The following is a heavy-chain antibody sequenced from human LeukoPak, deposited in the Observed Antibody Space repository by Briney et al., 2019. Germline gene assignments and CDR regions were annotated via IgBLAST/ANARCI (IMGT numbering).Heavy chain of an antibody. J-gene: IGHJ5*02. Sequence: GGSLRLSCAASGFTFSSYGMHWVRQAPGKGLEWVAVIWYDGSNKYYADSVKGRFTISRDNSKNTLYLQMNSLRAEDTAVYYCARDLGEGWFDPWGQGTLVTASS. CDR1: GFTFSSYG. D-gene: IGHD3-16*01. CDR2: IWYDGSNK. V-gene: IGHV3-33*01. CDR3: ARDLGEGWFDP.